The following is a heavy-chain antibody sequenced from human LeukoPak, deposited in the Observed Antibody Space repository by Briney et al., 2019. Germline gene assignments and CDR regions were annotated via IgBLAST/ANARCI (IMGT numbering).Heavy chain of an antibody. CDR2: IVPIFGTA. V-gene: IGHV1-69*05. J-gene: IGHJ6*03. CDR3: ARSEITMVRGVIRTTKYYMDV. CDR1: RGTFTSYS. D-gene: IGHD3-10*01. Sequence: GASVKVSCKASRGTFTSYSLSWGRQAPGQRREWMGGIVPIFGTADYAQKFQARATITTDDAASTAYLELTGLTSDDTAVYYCARSEITMVRGVIRTTKYYMDVWGKGTTVAVSS.